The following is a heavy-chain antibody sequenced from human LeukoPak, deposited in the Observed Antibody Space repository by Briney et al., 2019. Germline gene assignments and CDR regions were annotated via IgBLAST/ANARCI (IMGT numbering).Heavy chain of an antibody. CDR3: ARDSLLLWFGELSFYYGMDV. CDR1: GFTFSSYG. V-gene: IGHV3-33*01. CDR2: IWYDGSNK. J-gene: IGHJ6*02. Sequence: PGGSLRLSCAASGFTFSSYGMHWVRQAPGKGLEWVAVIWYDGSNKYYADSVKGRFTISRDNSKNTLYLQMNSLRAEDTAVYYCARDSLLLWFGELSFYYGMDVWGQGTTVTVSS. D-gene: IGHD3-10*01.